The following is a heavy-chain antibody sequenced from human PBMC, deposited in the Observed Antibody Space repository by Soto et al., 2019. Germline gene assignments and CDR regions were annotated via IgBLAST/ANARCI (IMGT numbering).Heavy chain of an antibody. J-gene: IGHJ4*02. Sequence: EVQLVESGGGLVQPGGSLRLSCAASGFTFSSYWMHWVRQAPGKGLEWVSRINDDGRRTSYADSVRGRFTISTDNAKNALYLQMISLRDDDTAIDYCARRHRPSYTSDYWGQGTLVTVAS. CDR3: ARRHRPSYTSDY. CDR2: INDDGRRT. D-gene: IGHD4-4*01. CDR1: GFTFSSYW. V-gene: IGHV3-74*01.